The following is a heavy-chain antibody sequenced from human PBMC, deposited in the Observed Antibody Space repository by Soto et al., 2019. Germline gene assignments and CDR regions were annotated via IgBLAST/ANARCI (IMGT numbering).Heavy chain of an antibody. CDR1: GFTFSSCA. CDR3: AKGRSYYYSPGVDV. Sequence: GGSLRLSCAASGFTFSSCAMGWVRQAPGKGLEWVSDIIDSGGSTYYADSMKGRFTISRDNSKSTLYLQMNSLRAEDTALYYCAKGRSYYYSPGVDVWGQGTTVTVSS. J-gene: IGHJ6*02. V-gene: IGHV3-23*01. CDR2: IIDSGGST.